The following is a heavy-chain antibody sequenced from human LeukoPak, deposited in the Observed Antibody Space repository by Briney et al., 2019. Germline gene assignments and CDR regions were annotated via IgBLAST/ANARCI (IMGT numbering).Heavy chain of an antibody. Sequence: SDTLSLTCAVSGYSISSSNWWGWIRQPPGKGLEWIGYIYYSGSTYYNPSLKSRVTMSVDTSKNQFSLTLSSVTAVDTAVYYCARVITGPTNWFDPWGQGTLVTVSS. CDR2: IYYSGST. CDR3: ARVITGPTNWFDP. CDR1: GYSISSSNW. D-gene: IGHD1-20*01. V-gene: IGHV4-28*03. J-gene: IGHJ5*02.